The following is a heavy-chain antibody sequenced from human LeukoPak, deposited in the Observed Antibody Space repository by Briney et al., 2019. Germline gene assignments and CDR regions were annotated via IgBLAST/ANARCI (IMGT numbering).Heavy chain of an antibody. J-gene: IGHJ1*01. CDR1: GFTFDDYA. CDR3: AKGATSLVQTPRSEYFQH. V-gene: IGHV3-9*01. D-gene: IGHD6-6*01. CDR2: ISWNSGSI. Sequence: PGGSLRLSCAASGFTFDDYAMHWVRQAPGKGLEWGSGISWNSGSIGYADSVKGRFTISRDNAKNSLYLQMNSLRAEDTALYYCAKGATSLVQTPRSEYFQHWGQGTLVTVSS.